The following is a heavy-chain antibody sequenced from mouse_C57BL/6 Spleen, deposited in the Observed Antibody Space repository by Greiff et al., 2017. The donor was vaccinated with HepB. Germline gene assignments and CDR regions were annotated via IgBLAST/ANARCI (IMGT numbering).Heavy chain of an antibody. CDR2: IYPKDGST. J-gene: IGHJ1*03. D-gene: IGHD2-1*01. Sequence: QVHVKQSDAELVKPGASVKISCKVSGYTFTDHTIHWMKQRPEQGLEWIGYIYPKDGSTRYNEKFKGKATLTADKSSSTAYMQLDSLISEDSAVYFCARDYGNYVWYFDVWGTGTTVTVSS. CDR1: GYTFTDHT. CDR3: ARDYGNYVWYFDV. V-gene: IGHV1-78*01.